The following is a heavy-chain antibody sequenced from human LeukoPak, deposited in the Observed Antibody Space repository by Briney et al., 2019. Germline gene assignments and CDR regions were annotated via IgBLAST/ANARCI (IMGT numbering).Heavy chain of an antibody. J-gene: IGHJ5*02. V-gene: IGHV6-1*01. CDR1: GDSVSSNSAA. Sequence: SQTLSLTCAISGDSVSSNSAAWNWIRQSPSRGLEWLGRTYYRSKWYNDYAVSVKSRITINPDTSKNQFSLQLNSVTPEDTAVYYCARGVSPNTAMPWAFDPWGQGTLVTLSS. D-gene: IGHD5-18*01. CDR2: TYYRSKWYN. CDR3: ARGVSPNTAMPWAFDP.